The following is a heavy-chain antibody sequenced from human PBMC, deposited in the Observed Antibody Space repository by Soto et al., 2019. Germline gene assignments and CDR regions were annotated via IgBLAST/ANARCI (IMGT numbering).Heavy chain of an antibody. CDR1: GFVFSDYY. J-gene: IGHJ4*02. CDR3: ARRISAHFDY. Sequence: QVQLVESGGGLVKAGGSLRLSCAASGFVFSDYYMTWIRQAPGKGLEWLTYISSSSSHTNYADSVKGRFTISRDNAKNSVYLQINRLRAEDTAVYYCARRISAHFDYWYRGTMVTVSS. V-gene: IGHV3-11*05. CDR2: ISSSSSHT.